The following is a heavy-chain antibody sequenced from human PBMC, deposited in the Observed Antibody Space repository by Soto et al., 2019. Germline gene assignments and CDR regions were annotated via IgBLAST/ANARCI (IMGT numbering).Heavy chain of an antibody. J-gene: IGHJ4*02. D-gene: IGHD3-22*01. CDR1: GFSLSNPRMG. CDR2: IFSNDDK. Sequence: QVTLKESSPVLVKPTETLTLTCTVSGFSLSNPRMGVSWIRQPPGKALEWLAHIFSNDDKSYSTSLKSRVTISKDTSTSQVVLTMTNMDPVDTATYYCARVYDSSGYDYWGQGTPVTVSS. CDR3: ARVYDSSGYDY. V-gene: IGHV2-26*01.